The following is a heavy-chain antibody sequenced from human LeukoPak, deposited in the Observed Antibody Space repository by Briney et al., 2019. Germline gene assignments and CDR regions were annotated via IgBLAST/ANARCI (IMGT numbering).Heavy chain of an antibody. Sequence: RGSLRLSCTASGFTFSSHSMNWVRQAPGKGLEWVSSISSSGTYIYYADSVKGRFTISRDNANNSLYLQMNSLRAEDTAVYYCVGWDWGQGTLVTVSS. CDR3: VGWD. V-gene: IGHV3-21*01. J-gene: IGHJ4*02. CDR1: GFTFSSHS. CDR2: ISSSGTYI.